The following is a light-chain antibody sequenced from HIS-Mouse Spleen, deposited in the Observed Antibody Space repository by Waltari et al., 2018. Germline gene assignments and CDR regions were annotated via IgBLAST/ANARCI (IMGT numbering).Light chain of an antibody. CDR1: QLGDKY. Sequence: SYELTQPPSVSVSPGQTASITRSGAQLGDKYACWYQQKPGQSPVLVIYQDSKRPSGTPERFSGSNSGKTATLTISGTQAMDEADYYCQAWDSSTGVVFGGGTKLTVL. V-gene: IGLV3-1*01. J-gene: IGLJ2*01. CDR3: QAWDSSTGVV. CDR2: QDS.